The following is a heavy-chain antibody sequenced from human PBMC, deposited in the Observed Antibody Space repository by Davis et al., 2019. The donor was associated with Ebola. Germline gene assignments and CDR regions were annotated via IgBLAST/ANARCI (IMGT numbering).Heavy chain of an antibody. J-gene: IGHJ6*02. V-gene: IGHV1-69*04. CDR1: GGTFSSYA. CDR3: ARDHGGNHRGGYYYYYGMDV. Sequence: AASAKVSCKASGGTFSSYAISWVRQAPGQGLEWMGRIIPILGIANYAQKFQGRVTITADKSTSTAYMELRSLRSDDTAVYYCARDHGGNHRGGYYYYYGMDVWGQGTTVTVSS. D-gene: IGHD4-23*01. CDR2: IIPILGIA.